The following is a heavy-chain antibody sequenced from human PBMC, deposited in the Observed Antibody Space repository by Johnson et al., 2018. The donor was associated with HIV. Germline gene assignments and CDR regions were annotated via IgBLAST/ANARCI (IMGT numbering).Heavy chain of an antibody. J-gene: IGHJ3*02. V-gene: IGHV3-33*06. CDR3: AKSPLGVGIFSAFDI. Sequence: QVQLVESGGGVVQPGRSLRLSCAASGFTFSTYGMHWVRQAPGKGLEWVAVIWYDGSNQYYADSVKGRFTISRDNSKNTLYLQMNSLRAEDTAVYYCAKSPLGVGIFSAFDIWGQGTMVTVSS. CDR1: GFTFSTYG. CDR2: IWYDGSNQ. D-gene: IGHD2-21*01.